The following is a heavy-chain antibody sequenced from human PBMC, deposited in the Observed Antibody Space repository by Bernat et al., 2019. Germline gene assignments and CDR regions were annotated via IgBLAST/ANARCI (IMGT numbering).Heavy chain of an antibody. D-gene: IGHD2-2*02. CDR3: AGGLVPAAISPYYHGMDV. J-gene: IGHJ6*02. V-gene: IGHV3-53*01. CDR1: GFTVSSNY. Sequence: EVQLVESGGGLIQPGGSLRLSCAASGFTVSSNYMSWVRQAPGKGLEWVSVIYSGGSTYYADSVKGRFTISRDNSKNTVFFKMNSLRAEDTAVYYWAGGLVPAAISPYYHGMDVGGQGTPVPVSS. CDR2: IYSGGST.